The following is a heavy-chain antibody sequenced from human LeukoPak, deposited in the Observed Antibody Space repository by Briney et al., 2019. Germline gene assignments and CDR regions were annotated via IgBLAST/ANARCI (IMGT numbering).Heavy chain of an antibody. J-gene: IGHJ4*02. CDR3: ARVSGRLERQSDLDY. CDR1: GFTFASYS. Sequence: GGSLRLSCAASGFTFASYSMNWVRQAQGKGLEWVSSISGDSTYIYNAGSVKGRFTISRDNAQASLYLQMISLKADDTAVYYCARVSGRLERQSDLDYWGQGTLVIVSS. CDR2: ISGDSTYI. D-gene: IGHD1-1*01. V-gene: IGHV3-21*01.